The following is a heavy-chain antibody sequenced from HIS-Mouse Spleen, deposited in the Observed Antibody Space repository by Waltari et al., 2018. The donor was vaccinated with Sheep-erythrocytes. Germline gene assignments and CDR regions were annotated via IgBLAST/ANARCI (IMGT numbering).Heavy chain of an antibody. Sequence: QVRIQRRGPGLLKPSETLCLTCAVYAGCFSRYYWAWIRQPPGKGLGWIGGSNHSGSTNYSPSLKSRVTISVDTSKNQFSLKLSSVTAADTAVYYCALSVDLAGAFDIWGQGTMVTVSS. D-gene: IGHD6-19*01. CDR3: ALSVDLAGAFDI. CDR2: SNHSGST. CDR1: AGCFSRYY. V-gene: IGHV4-34*01. J-gene: IGHJ3*02.